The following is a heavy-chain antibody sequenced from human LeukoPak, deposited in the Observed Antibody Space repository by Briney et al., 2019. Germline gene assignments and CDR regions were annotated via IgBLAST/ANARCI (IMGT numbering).Heavy chain of an antibody. V-gene: IGHV3-74*01. CDR1: GFTSSSYW. J-gene: IGHJ5*02. CDR3: VRGRGSYGWFDP. D-gene: IGHD3-10*01. CDR2: ISGDGTAR. Sequence: GGSLRLSCAASGFTSSSYWMHWVRQVPGKGLVWVSRISGDGTARNYADSVKGRFTISRDDAKNTVGLQMNSLRGEDTAVYYCVRGRGSYGWFDPWGQGTLVIVSS.